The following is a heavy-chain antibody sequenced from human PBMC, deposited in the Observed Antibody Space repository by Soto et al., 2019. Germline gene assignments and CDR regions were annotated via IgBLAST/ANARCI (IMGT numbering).Heavy chain of an antibody. CDR3: ARATDYSSGPSPNWFDP. D-gene: IGHD6-19*01. CDR2: IIPIFGTA. Sequence: QVQLVQSGAEVKKPGSSVKVSCKASGGTFSSYAISWVRQAPGQGLEWMGGIIPIFGTANYAQKFQGRVTITADESTSPAYMELSSLRSEDTAVYYCARATDYSSGPSPNWFDPWGQGTLVTVSS. J-gene: IGHJ5*02. V-gene: IGHV1-69*01. CDR1: GGTFSSYA.